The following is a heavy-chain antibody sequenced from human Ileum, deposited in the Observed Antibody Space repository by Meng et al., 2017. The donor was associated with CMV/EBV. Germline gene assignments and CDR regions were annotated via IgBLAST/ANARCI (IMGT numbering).Heavy chain of an antibody. V-gene: IGHV3-9*01. Sequence: SLKISCEGSGFTFTDHTIHWVRQAPGKGLEWVSGIAWNGLIIGYADSVKGRFSISRDNAKNSLYLQMNGLRAEDTALYYCARDIQLYYNHYYGMDVWGQGTTVTVSS. J-gene: IGHJ6*02. CDR1: GFTFTDHT. CDR3: ARDIQLYYNHYYGMDV. D-gene: IGHD1-1*01. CDR2: IAWNGLII.